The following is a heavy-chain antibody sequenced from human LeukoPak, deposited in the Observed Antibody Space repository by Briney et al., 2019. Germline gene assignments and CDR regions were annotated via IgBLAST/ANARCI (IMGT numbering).Heavy chain of an antibody. D-gene: IGHD1-7*01. V-gene: IGHV4-34*01. CDR2: INHSGST. CDR3: ARGLCTPTTPPTTTSGA. Sequence: SETLSLTCAVYGRSFSGYYWSCIRQPPGRGLEWIGEINHSGSTSYNPSLKSRVTISVDTSKNQFSLKLSSVTAADTAVYYCARGLCTPTTPPTTTSGAWGQGTLVTVSS. CDR1: GRSFSGYY. J-gene: IGHJ5*02.